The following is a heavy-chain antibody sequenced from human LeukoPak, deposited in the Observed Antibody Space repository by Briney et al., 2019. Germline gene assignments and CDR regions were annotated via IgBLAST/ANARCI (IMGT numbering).Heavy chain of an antibody. CDR3: ARDSSGWYRWFDP. CDR1: GYSISSGYY. D-gene: IGHD6-19*01. CDR2: IYYSGST. Sequence: PSETLSLTCTVSGYSISSGYYWSWIRQPPGKGLEWIGSIYYSGSTNYNPSLKSRVTISVDTSKNQFSLKLSSVTAAGTAVYYCARDSSGWYRWFDPWGQGTLVTVSS. J-gene: IGHJ5*02. V-gene: IGHV4-61*01.